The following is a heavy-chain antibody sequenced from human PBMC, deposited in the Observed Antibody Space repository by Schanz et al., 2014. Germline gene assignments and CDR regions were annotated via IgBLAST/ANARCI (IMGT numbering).Heavy chain of an antibody. D-gene: IGHD2-15*01. J-gene: IGHJ4*02. CDR2: DCISATD. V-gene: IGHV4-39*01. Sequence: QVQLQESGPGLVKPSETLSLTCSVSGDSITGVSRYWGWIRQPPGKGLEWIASDCISATDYVNESLQRRVSISIDRSKNQLSLKVTSVTAADTAVYFCARHRDEMATVSSPFDYWGQGILVTVSS. CDR1: GDSITGVSRY. CDR3: ARHRDEMATVSSPFDY.